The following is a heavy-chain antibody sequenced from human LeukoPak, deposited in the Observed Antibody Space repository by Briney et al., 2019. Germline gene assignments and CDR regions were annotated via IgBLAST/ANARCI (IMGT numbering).Heavy chain of an antibody. V-gene: IGHV4-38-2*02. CDR3: ARGHQDYYYYYYMDV. CDR1: GYSISSGYY. Sequence: SETLSLTCTVSGYSISSGYYWGWIRQPPGKGLEWIGSIYHSGSTYYNPSLKSRVTISVDTSKNQFSLKLSSVTAADTAVYYCARGHQDYYYYYYMDVWGKGTTVTVSS. CDR2: IYHSGST. J-gene: IGHJ6*03.